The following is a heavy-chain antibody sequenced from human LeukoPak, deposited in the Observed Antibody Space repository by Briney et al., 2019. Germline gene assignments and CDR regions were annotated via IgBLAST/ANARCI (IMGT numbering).Heavy chain of an antibody. CDR3: AKPYDFWSGYYAPDY. CDR1: GFTFSSYG. V-gene: IGHV3-30*02. J-gene: IGHJ4*02. Sequence: GGSLRLSCAASGFTFSSYGMHWVRQAPGKGLEWVAFIRYDGSNKYYADSVKGRFTISRDNSKNTLYLQMNSLRAEDTAVYYCAKPYDFWSGYYAPDYWGQGTLVTVSS. CDR2: IRYDGSNK. D-gene: IGHD3-3*01.